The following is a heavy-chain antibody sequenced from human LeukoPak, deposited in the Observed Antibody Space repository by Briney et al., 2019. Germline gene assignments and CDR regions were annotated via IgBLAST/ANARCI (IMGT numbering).Heavy chain of an antibody. CDR3: ARLTYYDILTGYLMTYYFDY. J-gene: IGHJ4*02. CDR2: IYYSGST. V-gene: IGHV4-59*01. CDR1: GGSISSYY. Sequence: SETLSLTCTVSGGSISSYYWRWIRQPPGKGLEWIGYIYYSGSTKYNPALKSRVTISVDTSKNQFSLKLSSVTAADTAVYYCARLTYYDILTGYLMTYYFDYWGQGTLVTVSS. D-gene: IGHD3-9*01.